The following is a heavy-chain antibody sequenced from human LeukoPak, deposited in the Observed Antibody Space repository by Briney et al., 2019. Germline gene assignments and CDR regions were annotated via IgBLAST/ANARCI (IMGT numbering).Heavy chain of an antibody. CDR2: IYYSGST. D-gene: IGHD4-17*01. CDR1: GGSFSGYY. J-gene: IGHJ4*02. V-gene: IGHV4-31*11. CDR3: AREPPMTTVTTD. Sequence: PSETLSLTCAVYGGSFSGYYWSWIRQHPGKGLEWIGYIYYSGSTYYNPSLKSRVTISVDTSKNQFSLKLSSVTAADTAVYYCAREPPMTTVTTDWGQGTLVTVSS.